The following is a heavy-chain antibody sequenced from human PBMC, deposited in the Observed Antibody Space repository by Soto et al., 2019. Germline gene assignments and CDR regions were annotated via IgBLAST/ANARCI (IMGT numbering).Heavy chain of an antibody. CDR3: ARSNYYGSGHVNWFDP. J-gene: IGHJ5*02. Sequence: QVQLQESGPGLVKPSETLSLTCTVSGGSISSYYWSWIRQPPGKGLEWIGYIYYSGSTNYNPSLKSRVTISVDTSKNQFSLKLSSVAAADTAVYYCARSNYYGSGHVNWFDPWGQGTLVTVSS. CDR2: IYYSGST. D-gene: IGHD3-10*01. V-gene: IGHV4-59*01. CDR1: GGSISSYY.